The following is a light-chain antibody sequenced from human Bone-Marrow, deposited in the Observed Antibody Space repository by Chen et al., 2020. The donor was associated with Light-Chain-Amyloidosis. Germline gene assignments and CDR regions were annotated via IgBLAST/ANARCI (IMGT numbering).Light chain of an antibody. Sequence: SYLLTQPPSVSVAPGKTATITCGGNNIGSKCVHWYQQKPGQAPVLLIYYYTYRPSRIPERFSGCKFGNTTTLTISRVEAGDEADYFCQLWDTSSDHWVFGGGTKLTVL. CDR1: NIGSKC. CDR2: YYT. V-gene: IGLV3-21*04. J-gene: IGLJ3*02. CDR3: QLWDTSSDHWV.